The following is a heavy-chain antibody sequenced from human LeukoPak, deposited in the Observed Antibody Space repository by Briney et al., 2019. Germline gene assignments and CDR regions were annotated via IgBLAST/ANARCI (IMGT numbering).Heavy chain of an antibody. CDR2: LYSGDSA. J-gene: IGHJ6*02. CDR1: GFTFSSYA. V-gene: IGHV3-66*01. D-gene: IGHD5/OR15-5a*01. CDR3: VRDGLRFQGSTIKRGYYGMDV. Sequence: GGSLRLSCAASGFTFSSYAMSWVRQAPGKGLEWVSVLYSGDSAYYADSVKGRFTISRDSSKNTLYLQMNSLRAEDTAVYYCVRDGLRFQGSTIKRGYYGMDVWGQGTTVTVSS.